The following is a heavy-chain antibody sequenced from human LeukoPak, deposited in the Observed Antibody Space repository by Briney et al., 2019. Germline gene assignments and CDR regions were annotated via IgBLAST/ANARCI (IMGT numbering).Heavy chain of an antibody. CDR2: ISYDGSNK. V-gene: IGHV3-30-3*01. J-gene: IGHJ4*02. CDR1: GFTFTSSA. Sequence: GGSLRLSCAASGFTFTSSAMHWVRQAPGKGLEWVAVISYDGSNKYYADSVKGRFTISRDDFKNTLYLQMNSLKVDDTAVYYCADQRYGPPGYWGQGTLVTVSS. CDR3: ADQRYGPPGY. D-gene: IGHD2-2*01.